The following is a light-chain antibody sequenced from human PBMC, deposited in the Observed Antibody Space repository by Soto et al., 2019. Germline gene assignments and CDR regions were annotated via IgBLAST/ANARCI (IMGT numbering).Light chain of an antibody. CDR2: DVN. CDR3: TSWTTGTTMI. J-gene: IGLJ2*01. V-gene: IGLV2-14*03. Sequence: QSALTQPDSGSGSPGQSSTISCTGTSSDIGAYNFVSWYQQHPGKAPKLMLYDVNIRPSGVSNRFSGAKSGNTASLTISGLEAEDEDDYYCTSWTTGTTMIFGGGTTVTVL. CDR1: SSDIGAYNF.